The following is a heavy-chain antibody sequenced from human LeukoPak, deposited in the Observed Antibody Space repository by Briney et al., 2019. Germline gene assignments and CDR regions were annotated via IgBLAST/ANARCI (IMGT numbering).Heavy chain of an antibody. CDR3: ARGDVFGGVIVPFDY. CDR1: GGSFGGYY. CDR2: INHSGST. J-gene: IGHJ4*02. V-gene: IGHV4-34*01. D-gene: IGHD3-16*02. Sequence: PSETLSLTXAVYGGSFGGYYWSWIRQSPGKGLEWIGEINHSGSTNYNPSLKSRVTISVDTSKNQFSLKLSSVTAADTAVYYCARGDVFGGVIVPFDYWGQGTLVTVSS.